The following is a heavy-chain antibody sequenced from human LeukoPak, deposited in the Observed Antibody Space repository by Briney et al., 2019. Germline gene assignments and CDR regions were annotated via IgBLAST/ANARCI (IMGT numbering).Heavy chain of an antibody. V-gene: IGHV3-21*01. D-gene: IGHD3-10*01. J-gene: IGHJ6*03. CDR2: ISSSSSYI. CDR1: GFTFSDYI. Sequence: GGPLRLSCAASGFTFSDYIVNWVRQAPGKGLEGVSSISSSSSYIYYADSMKGRFTISRDNAKNSLYLQMNSLRAEDTAVYYCARDPRGDGRYYANYYYYYMDVWGKGTTVTVSS. CDR3: ARDPRGDGRYYANYYYYYMDV.